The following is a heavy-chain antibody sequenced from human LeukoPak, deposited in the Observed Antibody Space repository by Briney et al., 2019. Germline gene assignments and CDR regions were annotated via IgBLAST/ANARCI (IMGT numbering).Heavy chain of an antibody. Sequence: GGSLRLSSAASGFTFSSYAMSWVRQAPGKGLEWVSGVSGSGGSTYYADSVKGRFTISRDNSKNTLYLQMNRLRAEDTAVYYCAKALDIVATITGNWGQGTLVTVSS. J-gene: IGHJ4*02. CDR2: VSGSGGST. V-gene: IGHV3-23*01. D-gene: IGHD5-12*01. CDR1: GFTFSSYA. CDR3: AKALDIVATITGN.